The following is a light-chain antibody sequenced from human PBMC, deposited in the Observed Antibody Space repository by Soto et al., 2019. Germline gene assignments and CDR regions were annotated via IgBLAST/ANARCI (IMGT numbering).Light chain of an antibody. V-gene: IGKV3-11*01. Sequence: EIVLTQSPATLSLSPVGMARRGFMASQSLSKSLVWYQQKPGQAPRLLIDGASNRATGIPARFSGSGSGTDFTLTISSLEPEDFAVYYCQQRSTGPPLSFGVGTKVDIK. CDR2: GAS. CDR1: QSLSKS. J-gene: IGKJ4*01. CDR3: QQRSTGPPLS.